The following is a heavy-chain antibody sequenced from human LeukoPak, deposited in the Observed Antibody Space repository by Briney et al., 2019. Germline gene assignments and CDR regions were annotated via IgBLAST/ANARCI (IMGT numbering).Heavy chain of an antibody. D-gene: IGHD2-2*01. CDR2: IWYDGSNK. CDR1: GFTFSSHG. CDR3: ARRCSSTSCYYGDY. J-gene: IGHJ4*02. V-gene: IGHV3-33*01. Sequence: GGSLRLSCAASGFTFSSHGMHWVRRAPGKGLEWVAVIWYDGSNKYYADSVKGRFTISRDNSKNTLYLQMNSLRAEDTAVYYCARRCSSTSCYYGDYWGQGTLVTVSS.